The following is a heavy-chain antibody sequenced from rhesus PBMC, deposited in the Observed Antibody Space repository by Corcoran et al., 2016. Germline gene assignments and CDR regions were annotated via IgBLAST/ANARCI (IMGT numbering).Heavy chain of an antibody. Sequence: EVQLVESGGGLVQPGGSLSLSCAASGFTFRSYGMYWVRQAPGKGLGWLSAINRGGGSTYYADSVKGRFTISRDNSKNTLSLQMNSLRAEDTAVYYCAKDREEGYYNFWRGRYFDYWGQGVLVTVSS. V-gene: IGHV3S25*01. D-gene: IGHD3-3*01. CDR1: GFTFRSYG. CDR2: INRGGGST. J-gene: IGHJ4*01. CDR3: AKDREEGYYNFWRGRYFDY.